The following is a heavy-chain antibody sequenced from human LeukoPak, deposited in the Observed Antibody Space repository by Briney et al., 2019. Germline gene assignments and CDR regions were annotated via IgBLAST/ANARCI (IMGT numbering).Heavy chain of an antibody. V-gene: IGHV4-59*01. CDR3: ASPSPRYCSSTSCYRIAFDI. Sequence: SETLSLTCTVSGGSISSYYWSWIRQPPGRGLEWIGYIYYSGSTNYNPSLKSRVTISVDTSKNQFSLKLSSVTAADTAVYYCASPSPRYCSSTSCYRIAFDIWGQGTMVTVSS. D-gene: IGHD2-2*01. CDR1: GGSISSYY. J-gene: IGHJ3*02. CDR2: IYYSGST.